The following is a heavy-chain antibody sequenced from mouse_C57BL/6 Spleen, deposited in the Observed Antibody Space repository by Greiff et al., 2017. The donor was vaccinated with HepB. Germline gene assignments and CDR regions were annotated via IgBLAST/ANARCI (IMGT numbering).Heavy chain of an antibody. CDR2: ISSGSSTI. V-gene: IGHV5-17*01. J-gene: IGHJ2*01. CDR1: GFTFSDYG. D-gene: IGHD1-1*01. CDR3: ARSHYYGSSLYYFDY. Sequence: EVQGVESGGGLVKPGGSLKLSCAASGFTFSDYGMHWVRQAPEKGLEWVAYISSGSSTIYYADTVKGRFTISRDNAKNTLFLQMTSLRSEDTAMYYCARSHYYGSSLYYFDYWGQGTTLTVSS.